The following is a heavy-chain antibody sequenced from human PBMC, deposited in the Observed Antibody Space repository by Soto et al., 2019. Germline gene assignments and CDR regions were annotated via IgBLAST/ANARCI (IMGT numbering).Heavy chain of an antibody. D-gene: IGHD1-1*01. V-gene: IGHV3-23*01. Sequence: EVQLLESGGGSVQPGGSLRLSCAASGFTFSSYAMHWVRRPPGKGLAWVSSISGSGGTAYYADSVKGRFSTSRDSLVNTLYLQMNSLRAEDTAVYYCAKGRGQNWNFDSWGQGTLVTVSP. J-gene: IGHJ5*01. CDR2: ISGSGGTA. CDR1: GFTFSSYA. CDR3: AKGRGQNWNFDS.